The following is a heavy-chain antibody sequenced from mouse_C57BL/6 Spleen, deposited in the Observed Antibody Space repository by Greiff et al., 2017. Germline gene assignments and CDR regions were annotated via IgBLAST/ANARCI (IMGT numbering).Heavy chain of an antibody. Sequence: EVNVVESGGDLVKPGGSLKLSCAASGFTFSSYGMSWVRQTPDKRLEWVATISSGGSYTYYPDSVKGRFTISRDNAKNTLYLQMSSLKSEDTAMYYCARRGGSSSGDYAMDYWGQGTSVTVSS. V-gene: IGHV5-6*02. CDR3: ARRGGSSSGDYAMDY. CDR1: GFTFSSYG. CDR2: ISSGGSYT. D-gene: IGHD1-1*01. J-gene: IGHJ4*01.